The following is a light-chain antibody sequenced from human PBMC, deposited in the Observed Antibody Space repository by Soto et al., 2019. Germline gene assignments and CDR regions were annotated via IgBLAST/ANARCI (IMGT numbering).Light chain of an antibody. V-gene: IGLV2-14*03. CDR2: DVD. Sequence: QSALTQPTSVSGSPGQSITISCTGVSSEIGGYNHVSWYQQHPGNVPRLIIYDVDNRPLGISNRFSGSQSGNTASLSISGLQAEDEADYYCCAYTARTTLSWVFGGGTKLTVL. J-gene: IGLJ3*02. CDR1: SSEIGGYNH. CDR3: CAYTARTTLSWV.